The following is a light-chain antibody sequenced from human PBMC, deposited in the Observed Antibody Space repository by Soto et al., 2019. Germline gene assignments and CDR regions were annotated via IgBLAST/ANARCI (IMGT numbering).Light chain of an antibody. V-gene: IGLV1-40*01. J-gene: IGLJ3*02. CDR3: QSYDRSLSAYWV. CDR2: GH. Sequence: QSVLTQPPSVSGAPGQRVTISCTGNTSNIGASYEVDWHQQFPGRAPKLLIYGHNRPAGVPDRFSASKSGTSASLAITGLQAEEEADYYCQSYDRSLSAYWVFGGGTKVTVL. CDR1: TSNIGASYE.